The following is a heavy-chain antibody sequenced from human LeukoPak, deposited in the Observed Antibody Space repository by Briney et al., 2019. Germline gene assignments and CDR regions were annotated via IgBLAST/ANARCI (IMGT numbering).Heavy chain of an antibody. V-gene: IGHV3-23*01. Sequence: GGSLRLSCAASGFTFSSYAMSWVRQAPGKGLEWVSAISGSGGSTYYADSVKGRFTISRDNAKNSLYLQMNSLRAEDTAVYYCAGTYYYDSSGGAFDIWGQGTMVTVSS. D-gene: IGHD3-22*01. CDR2: ISGSGGST. CDR3: AGTYYYDSSGGAFDI. J-gene: IGHJ3*02. CDR1: GFTFSSYA.